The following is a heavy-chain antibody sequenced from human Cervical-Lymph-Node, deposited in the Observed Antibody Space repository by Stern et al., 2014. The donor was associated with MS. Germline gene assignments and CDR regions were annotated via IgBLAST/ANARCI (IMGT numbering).Heavy chain of an antibody. CDR1: GGTFSKFP. Sequence: VQLVESGAEVTKPGSSVKGSCKASGGTFSKFPRSWVRQAPGQGLEWMGGIFPVCVSLTCAQYFRGSVTITADVSTSTLYMDLSSLRSDDTAVYYCALSSETSDRWYSLGYDLWVQGTLVTVSS. J-gene: IGHJ5*02. CDR2: IFPVCVSL. CDR3: ALSSETSDRWYSLGYDL. D-gene: IGHD6-13*01. V-gene: IGHV1-69*01.